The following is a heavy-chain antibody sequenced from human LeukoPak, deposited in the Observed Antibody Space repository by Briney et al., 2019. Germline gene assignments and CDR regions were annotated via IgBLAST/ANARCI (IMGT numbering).Heavy chain of an antibody. D-gene: IGHD2-15*01. CDR3: ARLSAAWANYYYMDV. Sequence: GASVKVSCKASGYTFTSYGISWVRQAPGQGLEWMGWISAYNGDTNYAQKLQGRVTMTTDTSTSTAYMELRSLRSDDTAVYYCARLSAAWANYYYMDVWGKGTTVTISS. J-gene: IGHJ6*03. CDR2: ISAYNGDT. V-gene: IGHV1-18*01. CDR1: GYTFTSYG.